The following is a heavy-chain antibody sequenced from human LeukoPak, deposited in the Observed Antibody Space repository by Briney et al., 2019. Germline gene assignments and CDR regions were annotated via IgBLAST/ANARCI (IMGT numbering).Heavy chain of an antibody. CDR1: GGSFSGYY. Sequence: SETLSLTCAVYGGSFSGYYWSWIRQPPGKGLEWIGEINHSGSTNYNPSLKSRVTISVDTSKNQFSLKLSSVTAADTAVYYCARRKYYYGSGRVGYFDYWGQGTLVTVSS. CDR3: ARRKYYYGSGRVGYFDY. V-gene: IGHV4-34*01. J-gene: IGHJ4*02. CDR2: INHSGST. D-gene: IGHD3-10*01.